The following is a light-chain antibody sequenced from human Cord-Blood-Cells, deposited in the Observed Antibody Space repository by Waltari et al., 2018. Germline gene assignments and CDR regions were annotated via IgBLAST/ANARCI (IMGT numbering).Light chain of an antibody. J-gene: IGLJ1*01. V-gene: IGLV2-14*01. CDR2: AVS. Sequence: QSALTQPASVSWSPGPSLPISCPGTSSEVGGYNYVSWYQQTPGQAPKLMIYAVSNRPSGVSNRFSGSKCGNTASLTISGLQAEDEADYYCSSYTSSSTYVFGTGTKVTVL. CDR1: SSEVGGYNY. CDR3: SSYTSSSTYV.